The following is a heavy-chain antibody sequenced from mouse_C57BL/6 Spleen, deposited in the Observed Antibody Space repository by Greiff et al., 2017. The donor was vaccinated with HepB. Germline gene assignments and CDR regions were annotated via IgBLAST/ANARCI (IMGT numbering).Heavy chain of an antibody. V-gene: IGHV4-1*01. Sequence: AAGGVDFSRYWMSWVRRAPGKGLEWIGEINPDSSTINYAPSLKDKFIISRDNAKNTLYLQMSKVRSEDTALYYCARPPNWDWYFDVWGTGTTVTVSS. D-gene: IGHD4-1*02. CDR2: INPDSSTI. CDR1: GVDFSRYW. J-gene: IGHJ1*03. CDR3: ARPPNWDWYFDV.